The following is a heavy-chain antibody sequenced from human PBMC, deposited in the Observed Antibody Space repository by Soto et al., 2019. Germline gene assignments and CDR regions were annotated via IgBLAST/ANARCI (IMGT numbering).Heavy chain of an antibody. J-gene: IGHJ3*02. CDR1: GESFSGYY. CDR2: INHFGST. Sequence: QVQLQQWGAGLLKPAETLYLTCAVYGESFSGYYWSWIRQPPGKGLEWIGKINHFGSTKYNPSLKGRVSISVDTYRKQVSLKLTSVTAADTAVYYCARGQSMTIFGVVTPEAFYIWGQGTMVTVSS. V-gene: IGHV4-34*01. D-gene: IGHD3-3*01. CDR3: ARGQSMTIFGVVTPEAFYI.